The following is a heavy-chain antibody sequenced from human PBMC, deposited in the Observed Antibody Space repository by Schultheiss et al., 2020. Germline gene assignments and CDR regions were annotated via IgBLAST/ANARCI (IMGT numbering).Heavy chain of an antibody. CDR3: AKESSYCGGDCNSLLDY. V-gene: IGHV3-23*01. CDR2: ISGSGGSR. J-gene: IGHJ4*02. D-gene: IGHD2-21*02. CDR1: GLTFSSYS. Sequence: GGSLRLSCAASGLTFSSYSMSWVRQVPGKGLEWVSVISGSGGSRYYADSVKGRFTISRDNSKNTVYLQMNSLRAEDTAVYYCAKESSYCGGDCNSLLDYWGKGILVTVSS.